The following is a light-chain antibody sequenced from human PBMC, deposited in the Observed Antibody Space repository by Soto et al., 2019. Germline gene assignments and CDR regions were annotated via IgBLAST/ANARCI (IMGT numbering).Light chain of an antibody. CDR3: QRYNKWPPYT. CDR2: GAS. J-gene: IGKJ2*01. CDR1: QSVSSN. V-gene: IGKV3-15*01. Sequence: IVMTQSPANLSVSPGERATLSCRASQSVSSNLAWYQQKPGQGPRLLIYGASTRATGIPARFSGSGSGTEFTLTISRLQSDDFAVYYCQRYNKWPPYTFGQGTKGKIK.